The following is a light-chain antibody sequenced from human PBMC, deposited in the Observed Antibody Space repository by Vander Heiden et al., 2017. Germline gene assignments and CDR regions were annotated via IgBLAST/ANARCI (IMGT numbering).Light chain of an antibody. Sequence: AIQMTQSPSSLSASVGDRVTITCRASQAIRNDLGWYQQKPGESPKLLIYAASSLQTGVPPRFSGSGSGTDFTLTISSLQLEDFGTYYCLQDYNYPATFGQGTKVEIK. CDR1: QAIRND. V-gene: IGKV1-6*02. CDR2: AAS. CDR3: LQDYNYPAT. J-gene: IGKJ1*01.